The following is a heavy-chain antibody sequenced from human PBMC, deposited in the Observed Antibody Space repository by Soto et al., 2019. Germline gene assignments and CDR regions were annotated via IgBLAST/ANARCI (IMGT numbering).Heavy chain of an antibody. CDR3: ARDWWSQRDYIWGSYRPSGGYYMDV. V-gene: IGHV1-3*01. CDR1: GYTFTSYA. Sequence: GASVKVSCKASGYTFTSYAMHWVRQAPGQRLEWMGWINAGNGNTKYSQKFQGRVTITRDTSAGTAYMELSSLRSEDTAVYYCARDWWSQRDYIWGSYRPSGGYYMDVWGKGTTVTVSS. D-gene: IGHD3-16*02. CDR2: INAGNGNT. J-gene: IGHJ6*03.